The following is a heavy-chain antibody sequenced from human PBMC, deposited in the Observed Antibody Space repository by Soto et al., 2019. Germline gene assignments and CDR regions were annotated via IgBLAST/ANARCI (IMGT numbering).Heavy chain of an antibody. CDR2: IIPIFGTA. V-gene: IGHV1-69*13. CDR1: GGTFSSYA. CDR3: ASPEQYCGGDCYSWAFDI. J-gene: IGHJ3*02. D-gene: IGHD2-21*02. Sequence: PVKVSCKASGGTFSSYAISWVRQAPGQGLEWMGGIIPIFGTANYAQKFQGRVTITADESTSTAYMELSSLRSEDTAVYYCASPEQYCGGDCYSWAFDIWGQGTMVTVSS.